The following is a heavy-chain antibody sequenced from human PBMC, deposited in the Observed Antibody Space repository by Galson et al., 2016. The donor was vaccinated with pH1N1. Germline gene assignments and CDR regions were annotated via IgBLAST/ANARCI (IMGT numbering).Heavy chain of an antibody. CDR1: GFTLSCCA. J-gene: IGHJ4*02. D-gene: IGHD3-22*01. Sequence: SLRLSCAASGFTLSCCAMHWVRQAPGKGLECVALISKDGNNVYYADSVKGRFTISRDNAKNSLFLQMNTLRAEDTAVYFCAREDSSGYGYFDYWGQGTLVTVSS. V-gene: IGHV3-30*04. CDR2: ISKDGNNV. CDR3: AREDSSGYGYFDY.